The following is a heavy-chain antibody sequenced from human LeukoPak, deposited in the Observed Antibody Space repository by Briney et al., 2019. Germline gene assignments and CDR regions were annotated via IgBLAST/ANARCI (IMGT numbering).Heavy chain of an antibody. CDR1: GGSISSPY. D-gene: IGHD6-19*01. V-gene: IGHV4-4*07. J-gene: IGHJ4*02. Sequence: PSETLSLTCTVSGGSISSPYWTWIRQPAGKGLEWIGRIDASGSFNYNPSLRSRVTMSVDRSNNQFSLKLSPVTAADTAVYYCARVPSSGWYPFDCWGQGTLVTVSS. CDR3: ARVPSSGWYPFDC. CDR2: IDASGSF.